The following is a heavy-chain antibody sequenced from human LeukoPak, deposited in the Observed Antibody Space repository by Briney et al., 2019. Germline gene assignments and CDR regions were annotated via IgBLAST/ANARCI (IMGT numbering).Heavy chain of an antibody. V-gene: IGHV5-51*01. D-gene: IGHD2/OR15-2a*01. Sequence: GESLKISCKGSGYSFTSYWIGWVRQMPGKGLEWMGIIYPGDSDTRYSPSFQGQVTISADKSISTAYLQWSSLKASDTAMYYCARHQGGRLLHPQYYMDVWAKGPRSPSP. CDR2: IYPGDSDT. CDR3: ARHQGGRLLHPQYYMDV. J-gene: IGHJ6*03. CDR1: GYSFTSYW.